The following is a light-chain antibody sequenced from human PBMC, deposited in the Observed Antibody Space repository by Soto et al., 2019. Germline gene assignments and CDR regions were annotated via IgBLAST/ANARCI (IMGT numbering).Light chain of an antibody. CDR1: RSDIGAYNF. Sequence: QSVLTQPASVSESPGQSITISCTGTRSDIGAYNFVSWYQQHPGEVPKLILYDVNVRPSGVSNRFSGSKSGNTASLTISGLQAEDEADYYCTSWTTSTTMIFGRGTQLTVL. CDR3: TSWTTSTTMI. V-gene: IGLV2-14*03. CDR2: DVN. J-gene: IGLJ2*01.